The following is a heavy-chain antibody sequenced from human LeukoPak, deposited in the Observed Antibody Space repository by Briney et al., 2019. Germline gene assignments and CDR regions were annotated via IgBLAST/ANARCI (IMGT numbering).Heavy chain of an antibody. D-gene: IGHD3-22*01. Sequence: SGTLSLTCAVSGGSISSSNWWSWVRQPPGKGLEWIGEIYHSGSTNYNPSLKSRVTISVDKSKNQFSLKLSSVTAADTAVYYCASLHYDSSGSYNFDYWGQGTLVTVSS. CDR2: IYHSGST. CDR3: ASLHYDSSGSYNFDY. J-gene: IGHJ4*02. V-gene: IGHV4-4*02. CDR1: GGSISSSNW.